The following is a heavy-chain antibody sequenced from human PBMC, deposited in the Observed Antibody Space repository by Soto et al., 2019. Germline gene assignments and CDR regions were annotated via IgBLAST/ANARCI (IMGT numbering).Heavy chain of an antibody. Sequence: TSETLSLTCTVSGGSIGSPNNYWVFIRQSPGRGLEWIGAIYSCGSTNYNPSLKSRVTISVDTSKNQFSLKLSSVTAADTAVYYCARVSPNCGGDCMGFDYWGQGTLVTVSS. J-gene: IGHJ4*02. CDR2: IYSCGST. CDR1: GGSIGSPNNY. D-gene: IGHD2-21*02. CDR3: ARVSPNCGGDCMGFDY. V-gene: IGHV4-39*07.